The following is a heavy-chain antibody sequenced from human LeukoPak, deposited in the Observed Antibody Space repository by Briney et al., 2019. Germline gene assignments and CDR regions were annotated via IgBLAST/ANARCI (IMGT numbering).Heavy chain of an antibody. CDR2: IYYSGST. Sequence: SQTLSLTCTVSGGSISSGGYYWSWIRQHPGKGLEWIGYIYYSGSTYYNPSLKSRVTISVDTSKNQFSLKLSSVTAADTAVYYCARVNSVLPRTSRHYYYYGMDVWGQGTTVTVSS. J-gene: IGHJ6*02. CDR1: GGSISSGGYY. D-gene: IGHD3-10*01. V-gene: IGHV4-31*03. CDR3: ARVNSVLPRTSRHYYYYGMDV.